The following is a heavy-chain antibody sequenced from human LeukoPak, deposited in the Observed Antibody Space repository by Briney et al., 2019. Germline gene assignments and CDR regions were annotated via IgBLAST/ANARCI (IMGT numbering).Heavy chain of an antibody. CDR3: ARFGWGSSGPFDY. D-gene: IGHD3-22*01. Sequence: PSETLSLTCAVYGGSFSGYYWSWIRQPPGKGLEWIGEINHSGSTNYNPSLKSRVTISVDTSKNQFSLKLSSVAAADTAVYYCARFGWGSSGPFDYWGQGTLVTVSS. V-gene: IGHV4-34*01. CDR1: GGSFSGYY. CDR2: INHSGST. J-gene: IGHJ4*02.